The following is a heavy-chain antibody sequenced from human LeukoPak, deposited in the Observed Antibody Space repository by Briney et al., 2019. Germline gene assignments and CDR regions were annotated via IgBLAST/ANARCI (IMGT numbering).Heavy chain of an antibody. CDR2: MNPNSGNT. D-gene: IGHD3-9*01. J-gene: IGHJ4*02. Sequence: ASVKVSCKASGYTFTSYDINWVRQATGQGLKGRGWMNPNSGNTGYAQKFQGRVTMTRNTDISPAYMQLRSLRSEDTAVYYCPRGASGGYFACSKRYFDHWGQGPLVTVSS. V-gene: IGHV1-8*01. CDR3: PRGASGGYFACSKRYFDH. CDR1: GYTFTSYD.